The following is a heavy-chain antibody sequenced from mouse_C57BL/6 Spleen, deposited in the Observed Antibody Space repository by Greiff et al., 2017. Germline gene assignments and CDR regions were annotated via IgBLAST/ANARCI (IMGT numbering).Heavy chain of an antibody. CDR1: GYSFTGYY. D-gene: IGHD1-1*01. J-gene: IGHJ3*01. V-gene: IGHV1-42*01. CDR2: INPSTGGT. CDR3: ARRDYGSSSLSGFAY. Sequence: VQLKQSGPELVKPGASVKISCKASGYSFTGYYMNWVKQSPEKSLEWIGEINPSTGGTTYNQKFKAKATLTVDKSSSTAYMQLKSLTSEDSAVYYCARRDYGSSSLSGFAYWGQGTLVTVSA.